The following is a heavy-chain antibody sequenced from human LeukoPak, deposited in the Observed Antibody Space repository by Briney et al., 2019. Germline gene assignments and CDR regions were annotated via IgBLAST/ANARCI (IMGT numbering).Heavy chain of an antibody. CDR3: AELDITMIGGV. CDR2: ISSSSRTI. J-gene: IGHJ6*04. CDR1: GFTFSTYS. D-gene: IGHD3-10*02. Sequence: PGGSLRLSCAASGFTFSTYSMNWVRQAPGKGLEWVSYISSSSRTIYYSDSVKGRFTISRDNAKNSLYLQMNSLRAEDTAVYYCAELDITMIGGVWGKGTTVTISS. V-gene: IGHV3-48*04.